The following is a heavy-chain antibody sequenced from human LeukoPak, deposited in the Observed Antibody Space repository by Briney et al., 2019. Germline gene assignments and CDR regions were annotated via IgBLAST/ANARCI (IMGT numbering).Heavy chain of an antibody. CDR1: GGSISSYY. CDR2: IHTSGST. J-gene: IGHJ6*03. D-gene: IGHD2-2*01. CDR3: ARETRDCSSTSCYDGVSYYYYMDV. V-gene: IGHV4-4*07. Sequence: SETLSLTCTVSGGSISSYYWSWIRQPAGKGLEWIGRIHTSGSTNYNPSLKSRVTMSVDTSKNQFSLKLSSVTAADTAVYYCARETRDCSSTSCYDGVSYYYYMDVWGKGTTVTVSS.